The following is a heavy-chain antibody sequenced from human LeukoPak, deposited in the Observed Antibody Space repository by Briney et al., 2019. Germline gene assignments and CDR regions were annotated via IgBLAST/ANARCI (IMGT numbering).Heavy chain of an antibody. CDR1: GYSISSGYY. CDR2: MFHSGTT. J-gene: IGHJ4*02. V-gene: IGHV4-38-2*02. CDR3: AREGGYSYGDAPLHFDN. Sequence: PSETLSLTCTVSGYSISSGYYWGWIRQPPGKGLEWIGSMFHSGTTYYNPSLKSRVTISVDTSKNQFSLKVSSVTAADTAVYYCAREGGYSYGDAPLHFDNWGQGTLVTVSS. D-gene: IGHD5-18*01.